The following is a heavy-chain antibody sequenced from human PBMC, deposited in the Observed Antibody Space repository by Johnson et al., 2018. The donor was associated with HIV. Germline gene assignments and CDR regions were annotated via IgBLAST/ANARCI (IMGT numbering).Heavy chain of an antibody. J-gene: IGHJ3*02. CDR1: GFTFSSYG. CDR3: AKCIWGSSLIDAFDI. CDR2: MWYDGTKK. V-gene: IGHV3-33*06. Sequence: QMQLVESGGGVVQPGRSLRLSCAASGFTFSSYGMHWVRQAPGKGLEWVAGMWYDGTKKNYADSVKSRFTISRDNSKNTLHLQMNSRRAEDTAVYYCAKCIWGSSLIDAFDIWGQGTMVTVSS. D-gene: IGHD6-13*01.